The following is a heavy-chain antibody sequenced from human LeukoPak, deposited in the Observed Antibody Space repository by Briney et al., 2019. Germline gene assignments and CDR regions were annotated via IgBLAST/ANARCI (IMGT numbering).Heavy chain of an antibody. CDR3: ARARPHLGIAAALDY. J-gene: IGHJ4*02. Sequence: GGSLRLTCAASGFTFSSYEMNWVRQAPGKGLGWVSYISSSGSTIYYADSVKGRFTISRDNAKNSLYLQMNSLRAEDTAVYYCARARPHLGIAAALDYWGQGTLVTVSS. V-gene: IGHV3-48*03. CDR2: ISSSGSTI. D-gene: IGHD6-13*01. CDR1: GFTFSSYE.